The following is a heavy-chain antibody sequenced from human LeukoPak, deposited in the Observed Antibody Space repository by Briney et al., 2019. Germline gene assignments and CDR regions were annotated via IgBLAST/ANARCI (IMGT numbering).Heavy chain of an antibody. V-gene: IGHV3-53*04. CDR3: AAHHYSSSWYHLDY. D-gene: IGHD6-13*01. J-gene: IGHJ4*02. CDR1: GFTVSSNY. CDR2: IYSGGST. Sequence: PRGSLRLSCAATGFTVSSNYMSWVRQAPGKGLEWVSVIYSGGSTYYADSVKGRFTISRHNSKNTLYLQMNSLRAEDTAVYYCAAHHYSSSWYHLDYWGQGTLVTVSS.